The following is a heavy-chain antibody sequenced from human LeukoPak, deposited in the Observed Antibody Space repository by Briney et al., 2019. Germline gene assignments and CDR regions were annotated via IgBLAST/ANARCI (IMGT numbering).Heavy chain of an antibody. V-gene: IGHV3-23*01. CDR1: EFDFSSHA. Sequence: GGSLRLSCAASEFDFSSHAVTWVRQAPGKGLEWVSAISISGSKTYYADSVKGRFTISRDNSKNTLYLQMNSLRAEDTAVYYCVNEIRPNDYWGQGTQVTVSS. CDR2: ISISGSKT. J-gene: IGHJ4*02. CDR3: VNEIRPNDY. D-gene: IGHD4-17*01.